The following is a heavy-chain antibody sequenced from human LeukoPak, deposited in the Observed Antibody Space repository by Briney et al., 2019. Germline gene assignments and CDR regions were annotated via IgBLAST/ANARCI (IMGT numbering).Heavy chain of an antibody. Sequence: PGGSLRLSCAASGILFSDYAMTWVRQAPGKGLEWVSGMSAVGGSTYYVDSLKGRFTISRDNSKNTLYLQMNSLRAEDTAVYYCAKDRSSSWYPSYMDVWGKGTTVTVSS. D-gene: IGHD6-13*01. CDR2: MSAVGGST. J-gene: IGHJ6*03. CDR3: AKDRSSSWYPSYMDV. CDR1: GILFSDYA. V-gene: IGHV3-23*01.